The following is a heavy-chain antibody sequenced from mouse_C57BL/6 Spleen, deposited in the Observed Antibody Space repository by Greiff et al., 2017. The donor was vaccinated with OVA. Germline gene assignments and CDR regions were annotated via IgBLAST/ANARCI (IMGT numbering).Heavy chain of an antibody. CDR3: ARGLGRGYAMDY. Sequence: QVQLQQPGAELVRPGSSVKLSCKASGYTFTSYWMHWVKQRPIQGLEWIGNIDPSDSDTHYNQKFKDKATLTVDKSSSTAYMQLSSLTSEDSAVYYCARGLGRGYAMDYWGQGTSVTVSS. CDR2: IDPSDSDT. V-gene: IGHV1-52*01. J-gene: IGHJ4*01. D-gene: IGHD4-1*01. CDR1: GYTFTSYW.